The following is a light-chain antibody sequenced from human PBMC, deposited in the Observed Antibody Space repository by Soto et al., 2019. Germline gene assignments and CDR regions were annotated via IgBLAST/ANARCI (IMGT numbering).Light chain of an antibody. CDR3: QQYYSTPWT. CDR1: QSVLYSSNNKNY. V-gene: IGKV4-1*01. CDR2: WAS. Sequence: DIVMTQSPDSLAVSLGERATINCKSSQSVLYSSNNKNYLAWYQQKPGQPPKLLIYWASTREYGVPDRFSGSGSGTDFTRTISSLQAEDVAVYYCQQYYSTPWTFGQGTKVEIK. J-gene: IGKJ1*01.